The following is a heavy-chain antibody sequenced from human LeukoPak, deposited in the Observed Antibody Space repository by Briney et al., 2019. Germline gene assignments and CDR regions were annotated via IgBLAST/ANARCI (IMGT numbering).Heavy chain of an antibody. CDR1: GFTFSSYS. J-gene: IGHJ4*02. D-gene: IGHD1-26*01. CDR2: ISSSSSYI. V-gene: IGHV3-21*01. Sequence: KPGGSLRLSCAASGFTFSSYSMNWVRQAPGKGLEWVSSISSSSSYIYYADSVKGRFTISRDNTKSSLYLQMNSLRAEDTAVYYCASGSSGTYYYFDYWGQGTLVTVSS. CDR3: ASGSSGTYYYFDY.